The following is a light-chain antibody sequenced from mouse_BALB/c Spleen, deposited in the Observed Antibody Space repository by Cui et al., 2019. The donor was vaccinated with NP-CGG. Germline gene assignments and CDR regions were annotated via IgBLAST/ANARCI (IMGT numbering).Light chain of an antibody. CDR2: GTN. CDR3: ALWYSNHWV. J-gene: IGLJ1*01. Sequence: QAVVTQESALTTSPGETVTLTCRSSTGAVTSSNYANWVQEKPDHLFTGLTGGTNNRVPGVSARFSGSLIGDKAALTITGAQTEDEAIYFCALWYSNHWVFGGGTKLTVL. CDR1: TGAVTSSNY. V-gene: IGLV1*01.